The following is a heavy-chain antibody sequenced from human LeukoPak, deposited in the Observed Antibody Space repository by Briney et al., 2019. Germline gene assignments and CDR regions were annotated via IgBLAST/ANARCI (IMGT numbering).Heavy chain of an antibody. CDR2: IYSGGST. Sequence: GGSLRLSCAASGFTVSSNYISWVRQAPGKGLEWVSVIYSGGSTYYADSVKGRFTISRDNSKNTLYLQMNSLRAEDTAVYYCARGAGYSYGYIDYWGQGTLVTVSS. D-gene: IGHD5-18*01. CDR1: GFTVSSNY. V-gene: IGHV3-53*01. CDR3: ARGAGYSYGYIDY. J-gene: IGHJ4*02.